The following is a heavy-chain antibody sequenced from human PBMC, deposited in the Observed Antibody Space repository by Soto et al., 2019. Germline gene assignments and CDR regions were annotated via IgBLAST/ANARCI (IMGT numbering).Heavy chain of an antibody. D-gene: IGHD3-10*02. Sequence: QVQLVQSGAEVKTPGSSVKVSCKASGGIFTRYDIRWVRQAPGQGLEWMGAIIPIFGTANYAQKFQGRVTITADATTSTAYMELSSLRSEDTAMYYCAINEGRYVSTFAYWGQGTLVTVSS. V-gene: IGHV1-69*01. J-gene: IGHJ4*02. CDR1: GGIFTRYD. CDR3: AINEGRYVSTFAY. CDR2: IIPIFGTA.